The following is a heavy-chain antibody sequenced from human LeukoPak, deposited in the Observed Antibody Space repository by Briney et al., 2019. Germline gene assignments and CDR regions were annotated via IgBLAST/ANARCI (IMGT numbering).Heavy chain of an antibody. CDR2: INPNSGGT. CDR1: GYTFTGYY. CDR3: ARVGGGGRSPMVRGVIITEIDYYYMDV. Sequence: GASVKVSCKASGYTFTGYYMHWVRQAPGQGPEWMGWINPNSGGTNYAQKFQGRVTMTRDTSISTAYMELSRLRSDDTAVYYCARVGGGGRSPMVRGVIITEIDYYYMDVWGKGTTVTISS. J-gene: IGHJ6*03. V-gene: IGHV1-2*02. D-gene: IGHD3-10*01.